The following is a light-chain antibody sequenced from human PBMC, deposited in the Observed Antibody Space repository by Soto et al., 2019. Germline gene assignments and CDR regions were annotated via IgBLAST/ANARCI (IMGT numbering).Light chain of an antibody. Sequence: QSVLTQPPSVSGSPGQPVTISCTGTSSDVGSYNRVSWYQQPPGTAPKLMIYEVSNRPSGVPDRFSGSKSGNTASLTISGLQAEDEADYYCSSYTSSSTYVFGTGTKVTAL. V-gene: IGLV2-18*02. CDR1: SSDVGSYNR. CDR2: EVS. J-gene: IGLJ1*01. CDR3: SSYTSSSTYV.